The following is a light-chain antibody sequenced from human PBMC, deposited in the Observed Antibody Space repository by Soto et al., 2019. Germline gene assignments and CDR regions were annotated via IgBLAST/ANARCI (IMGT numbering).Light chain of an antibody. V-gene: IGKV3-20*01. CDR2: GAS. CDR3: QQYSVSPPT. Sequence: EIVLTQSPDTPSLSPGERATLSCKASQSISNNYLAWYQRKPGQAPRLLIYGASNRATGIPVRFSGSGSGTDFTLTISRLEPEDFTVYYCQQYSVSPPTFGQGTRLE. CDR1: QSISNNY. J-gene: IGKJ5*01.